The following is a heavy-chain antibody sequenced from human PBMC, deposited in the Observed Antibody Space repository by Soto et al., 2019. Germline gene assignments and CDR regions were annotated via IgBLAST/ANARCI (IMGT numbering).Heavy chain of an antibody. CDR2: ISYDGEKK. V-gene: IGHV3-30*04. CDR1: GFTFCSYA. D-gene: IGHD1-1*01. Sequence: QVQLVESGGGVVQPGRSLRLSCTTSGFTFCSYAIHWVRQAPGKGLEWLAVISYDGEKKNYAECVRGRFTISSDKSKNTLYVQMTSLRAEVTAVYYCARGINSGHSDGVAVWGQGTTVTVSS. CDR3: ARGINSGHSDGVAV. J-gene: IGHJ6*02.